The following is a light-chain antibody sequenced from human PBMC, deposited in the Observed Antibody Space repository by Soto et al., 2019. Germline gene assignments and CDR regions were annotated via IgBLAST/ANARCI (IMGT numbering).Light chain of an antibody. CDR2: GNS. CDR1: SSNIGAGYD. J-gene: IGLJ3*02. Sequence: QSVLTQPPSVSGXPGQRVTIXCTGSSSNIGAGYDVHWYQQLPGTAPKLLIYGNSNRPSGVPDRFSGSKSGTSASLAITGLQAEDEADYYCQSYDSSLSGWVFGGGTKLTV. CDR3: QSYDSSLSGWV. V-gene: IGLV1-40*01.